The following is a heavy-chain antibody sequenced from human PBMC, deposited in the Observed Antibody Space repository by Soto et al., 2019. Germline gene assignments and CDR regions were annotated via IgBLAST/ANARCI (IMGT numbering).Heavy chain of an antibody. J-gene: IGHJ5*01. V-gene: IGHV4-39*01. Sequence: QLQLQESGPGLVKPSETLSLTCTVSGGSISSGSYYWGWIRQPPGKGLEWIGSIYYSGSTSYNPSLKSRVSISVDTSRNQFSLNLRSVTATDTAVYFCARNYTSGWFDSWGQGTLVTVS. D-gene: IGHD6-25*01. CDR1: GGSISSGSYY. CDR3: ARNYTSGWFDS. CDR2: IYYSGST.